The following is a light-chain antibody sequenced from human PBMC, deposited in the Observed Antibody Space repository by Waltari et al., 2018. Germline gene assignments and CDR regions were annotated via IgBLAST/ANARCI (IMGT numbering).Light chain of an antibody. CDR2: GAS. Sequence: EIVMTQSPATLSMSPGERATPSCRASQSVGNRLAWYQQKPVQSPRLLIDGASTRATGIPARFSGSGSGTEFTLTISSLQSEDFALYYCQQYNNWPPKITFGQGTRLEIK. CDR3: QQYNNWPPKIT. CDR1: QSVGNR. V-gene: IGKV3-15*01. J-gene: IGKJ5*01.